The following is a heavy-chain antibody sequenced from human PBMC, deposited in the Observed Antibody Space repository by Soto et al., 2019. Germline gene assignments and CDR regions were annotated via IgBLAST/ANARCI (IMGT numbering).Heavy chain of an antibody. CDR2: MNPNSANT. D-gene: IGHD1-1*01. V-gene: IGHV1-8*01. CDR3: ARMATYGTLNWFDP. CDR1: GYAFGDYD. J-gene: IGHJ5*02. Sequence: QVQLVQSGAEVQRPGASVKVSCRASGYAFGDYDISWVRQAPGQGLEWLRWMNPNSANTGYAQKFQGRVSMTRDMSISTAYMELSRLRPEDTAIYYCARMATYGTLNWFDPWGQGALVTVSS.